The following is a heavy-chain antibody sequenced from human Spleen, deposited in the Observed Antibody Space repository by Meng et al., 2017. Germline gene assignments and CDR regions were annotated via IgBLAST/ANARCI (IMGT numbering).Heavy chain of an antibody. J-gene: IGHJ4*02. Sequence: GGSLRLSCAASGFTFSSYWMHWVRQAPGKGLVWVSRINSDGTSTSYAGSVKGRFTISRDNAKNTLFLQMNSLRAEDTAVYYCARVYSGSYSGTDYWGQGTLVTVSS. CDR3: ARVYSGSYSGTDY. CDR1: GFTFSSYW. D-gene: IGHD1-26*01. CDR2: INSDGTST. V-gene: IGHV3-74*01.